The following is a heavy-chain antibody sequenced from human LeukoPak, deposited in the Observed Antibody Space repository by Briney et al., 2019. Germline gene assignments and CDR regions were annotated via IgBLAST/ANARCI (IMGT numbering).Heavy chain of an antibody. CDR1: GYTFTGYY. Sequence: GASEKVSCKASGYTFTGYYMHWVRQAPGQGLEWMGWINPNSGGTNYAQKFQGRVTMTRDTSISTAYMELSRLRSDDTAVYYCAREGVDWNHSVYYFDYWGQGTLVTVSS. J-gene: IGHJ4*02. CDR2: INPNSGGT. V-gene: IGHV1-2*02. CDR3: AREGVDWNHSVYYFDY. D-gene: IGHD1-1*01.